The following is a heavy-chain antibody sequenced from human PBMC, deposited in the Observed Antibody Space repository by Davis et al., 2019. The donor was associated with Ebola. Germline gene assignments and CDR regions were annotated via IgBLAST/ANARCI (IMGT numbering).Heavy chain of an antibody. CDR1: GYTFTSYY. J-gene: IGHJ4*02. V-gene: IGHV1-46*01. CDR2: VNPNDGTT. Sequence: ASVKVSCKASGYTFTSYYMHWVRQAPGQGLEWMGVVNPNDGTTTYAQRFRDRVTMTRDTSTSTVYMELSSLRSDDTAVYFCVIITMTWGQGTLVTVSS. D-gene: IGHD2-21*02. CDR3: VIITMT.